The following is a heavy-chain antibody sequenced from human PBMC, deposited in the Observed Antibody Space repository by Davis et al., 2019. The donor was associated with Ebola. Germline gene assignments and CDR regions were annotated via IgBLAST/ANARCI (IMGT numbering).Heavy chain of an antibody. Sequence: PSETLSLTCTVSGGSISSSSYYWGWIRQPPGKGLEWIGSIYYSGSTYYNPSLKSRVTISVDTSKNQFSLKLSSVTAADTAVYYCARQDLSGRFSGYWGQGTLVTVSS. CDR2: IYYSGST. CDR3: ARQDLSGRFSGY. V-gene: IGHV4-39*01. J-gene: IGHJ4*02. D-gene: IGHD6-19*01. CDR1: GGSISSSSYY.